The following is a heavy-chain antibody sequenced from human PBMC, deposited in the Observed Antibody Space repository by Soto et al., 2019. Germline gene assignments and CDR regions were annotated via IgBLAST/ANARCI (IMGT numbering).Heavy chain of an antibody. CDR2: IKQDGSEK. CDR1: GFTFSDYW. Sequence: EAQLVESGGGLVQRGGSLRVSCAVSGFTFSDYWMSWVRQAPGKGLEWVAKIKQDGSEKDYVDSVKGRFTISRDNANNSLYLHMYSLRVEDTAIYYCARGGRDAYDWFDPWGQGTLVTVSS. J-gene: IGHJ5*02. D-gene: IGHD3-16*01. CDR3: ARGGRDAYDWFDP. V-gene: IGHV3-7*01.